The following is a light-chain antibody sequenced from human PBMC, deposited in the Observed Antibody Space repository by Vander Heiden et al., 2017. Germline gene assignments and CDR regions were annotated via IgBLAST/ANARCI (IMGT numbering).Light chain of an antibody. CDR1: QSVLYSSNNKNY. CDR2: WAS. J-gene: IGKJ1*01. CDR3: HQDDSTPWT. Sequence: IVMTQSPDSLALSLGERATLNCKSSQSVLYSSNNKNYFAWYQQQPGQPPKLLIYWASTRESGVPDRFSGSGSGTDFTLTINSLQAEDVAVYYCHQDDSTPWTFGQGTKVEIK. V-gene: IGKV4-1*01.